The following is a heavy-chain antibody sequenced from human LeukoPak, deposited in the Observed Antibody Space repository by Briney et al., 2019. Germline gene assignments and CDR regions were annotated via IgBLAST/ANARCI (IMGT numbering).Heavy chain of an antibody. CDR1: GFTFSNAW. CDR3: STDPYPTR. J-gene: IGHJ4*02. V-gene: IGHV3-15*01. CDR2: IKGKTDGGTT. Sequence: GSLRLSCAASGFTFSNAWMNWVPQAPGKGLEWVGRIKGKTDGGTTDYAAPVKGRFTISRDDSRNTLYLQMNSLKTEDTAVYYCSTDPYPTRWGQGTLVTVSS. D-gene: IGHD2-21*01.